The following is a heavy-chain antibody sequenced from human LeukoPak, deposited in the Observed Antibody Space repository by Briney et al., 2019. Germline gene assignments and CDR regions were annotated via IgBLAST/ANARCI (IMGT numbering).Heavy chain of an antibody. D-gene: IGHD3-22*01. Sequence: KSSETLSLTCTVSGGSISSSSYYWGWIRQPPGKGLEWIGSIYYSGSTYYNPSLKSRVTISVDTSKNQFSLKLSSVTAVDTAVYYCARDHPYYYDSSGDKTPWDYWGQGTLVTVSS. J-gene: IGHJ4*02. CDR1: GGSISSSSYY. CDR3: ARDHPYYYDSSGDKTPWDY. V-gene: IGHV4-39*07. CDR2: IYYSGST.